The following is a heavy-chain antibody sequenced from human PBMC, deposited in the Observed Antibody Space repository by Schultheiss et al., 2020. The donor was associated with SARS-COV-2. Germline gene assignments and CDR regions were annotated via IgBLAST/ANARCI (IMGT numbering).Heavy chain of an antibody. V-gene: IGHV2-5*02. CDR2: IYWDDDK. CDR1: GFSLTTSGVG. J-gene: IGHJ4*02. CDR3: AHTFFFTPPWGCYLDS. D-gene: IGHD1-26*01. Sequence: SGPTLVKPTQTLTLTCTFSGFSLTTSGVGVGWIRQPPGKALEWLALIYWDDDKRYNPSLKNRLTITKDTSKNQVVFTMTNLDPVDTATYFCAHTFFFTPPWGCYLDSWGQGTLVTVSS.